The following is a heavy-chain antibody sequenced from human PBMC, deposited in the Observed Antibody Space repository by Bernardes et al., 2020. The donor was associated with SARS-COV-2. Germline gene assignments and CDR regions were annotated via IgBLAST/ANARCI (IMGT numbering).Heavy chain of an antibody. CDR2: ISAYNGNT. CDR3: ARDKKPVFGESFSP. V-gene: IGHV1-18*04. D-gene: IGHD3-10*02. Sequence: ASVKVSCKASGYTFTSYGISWVRQAPGQGLEWMGWISAYNGNTNYAQKLQGRVTMTTDTSTSTAYMELRSLRSDDTAVYYCARDKKPVFGESFSPWGQGTLVTVSS. J-gene: IGHJ5*02. CDR1: GYTFTSYG.